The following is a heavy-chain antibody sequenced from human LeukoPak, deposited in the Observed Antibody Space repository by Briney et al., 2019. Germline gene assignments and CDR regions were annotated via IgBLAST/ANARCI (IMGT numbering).Heavy chain of an antibody. CDR1: GGSFSGYY. CDR2: INHSGST. V-gene: IGHV4-34*01. J-gene: IGHJ4*02. Sequence: PSETLSLTCAVYGGSFSGYYWSWIRQSPGKGLEWIGEINHSGSTNYSPSLKSRVTTSRDTSKNQFSLKLNSVTAADTAVYYCATTQGYWGQGTLVTVSS. CDR3: ATTQGY.